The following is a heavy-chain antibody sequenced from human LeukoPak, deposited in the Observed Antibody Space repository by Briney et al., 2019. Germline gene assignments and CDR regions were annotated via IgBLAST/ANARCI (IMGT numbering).Heavy chain of an antibody. V-gene: IGHV3-23*01. Sequence: GGSLRLSCGASGFTFSSYAMAWVRQAPGKGLEWVSAIRGTGSSTYYADSVKGRFTISRDNSKSTLYLQMNSLRAEDTAVYFCVRDGDDFNFDYWGQGSLVTVSS. CDR2: IRGTGSST. CDR3: VRDGDDFNFDY. D-gene: IGHD5-24*01. J-gene: IGHJ4*02. CDR1: GFTFSSYA.